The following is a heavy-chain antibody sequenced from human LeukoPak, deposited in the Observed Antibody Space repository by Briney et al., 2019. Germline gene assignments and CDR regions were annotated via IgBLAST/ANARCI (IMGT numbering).Heavy chain of an antibody. Sequence: GGSLRLSCVASGFILSNFDMNWVREAPGKGLEWVASISGSDRSIYYGDSVKGRFTISRDSARNTLYLQMNSLRAEDTAVYYCARRLDSWGQGTLVTVSS. V-gene: IGHV3-48*01. CDR2: ISGSDRSI. J-gene: IGHJ4*02. CDR3: ARRLDS. CDR1: GFILSNFD.